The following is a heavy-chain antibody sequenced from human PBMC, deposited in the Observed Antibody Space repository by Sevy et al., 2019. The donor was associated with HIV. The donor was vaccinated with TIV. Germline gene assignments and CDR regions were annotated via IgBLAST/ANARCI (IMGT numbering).Heavy chain of an antibody. Sequence: SETLSLTCAVYGGSFSGYYWSWIRQPPGKGLEWIGEINHSGRTNYNPSLKSLVTISVDTSKNHFSLKLSSVTAADTAVYYCARGRRQLWLSRWFDPWGQGTLVTVSS. CDR3: ARGRRQLWLSRWFDP. CDR1: GGSFSGYY. V-gene: IGHV4-34*01. CDR2: INHSGRT. D-gene: IGHD5-18*01. J-gene: IGHJ5*02.